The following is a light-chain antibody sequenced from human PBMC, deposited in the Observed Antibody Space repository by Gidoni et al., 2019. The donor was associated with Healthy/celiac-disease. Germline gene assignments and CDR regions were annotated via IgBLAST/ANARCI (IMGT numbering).Light chain of an antibody. CDR3: QQDNSSPKT. Sequence: DIQLTQSPSTVSASVGDRVTITCRASQSISSWLAWYQQKPGKAPKLLIYKASSLESGVPSRFSGSGSGTEFTLTISSLQPDDFATYYCQQDNSSPKTFGQGTKVEIK. V-gene: IGKV1-5*03. J-gene: IGKJ1*01. CDR1: QSISSW. CDR2: KAS.